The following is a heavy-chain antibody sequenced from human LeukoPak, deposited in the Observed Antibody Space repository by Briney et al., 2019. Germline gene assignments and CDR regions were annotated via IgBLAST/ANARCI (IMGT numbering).Heavy chain of an antibody. D-gene: IGHD6-19*01. CDR1: GYTFTSYD. CDR3: ASSIAVAGNGAMDV. V-gene: IGHV1-8*03. CDR2: MNPNSGNT. Sequence: ASVKVSCKASGYTFTSYDINWVRQATGQGLEWMGWMNPNSGNTGYAQKFQGRVTTTRNTSISTAYMELSSLRSEDTAVYYCASSIAVAGNGAMDVWGKGTTVTVSS. J-gene: IGHJ6*03.